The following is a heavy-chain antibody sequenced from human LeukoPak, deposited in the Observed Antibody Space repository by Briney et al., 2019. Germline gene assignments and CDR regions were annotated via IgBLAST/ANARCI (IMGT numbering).Heavy chain of an antibody. CDR3: VREVPSGSWYPLGH. CDR1: GFAFSSYG. Sequence: GGPLRLSCGASGFAFSSYGMHWVPQAPGKGLDWVSFISYDGNNEKYADSVEGRFTISRDNHKNTLYLHMNSLRPEDTAVYYCVREVPSGSWYPLGHWGQGTLVTVSS. D-gene: IGHD6-13*01. V-gene: IGHV3-30*03. J-gene: IGHJ4*02. CDR2: ISYDGNNE.